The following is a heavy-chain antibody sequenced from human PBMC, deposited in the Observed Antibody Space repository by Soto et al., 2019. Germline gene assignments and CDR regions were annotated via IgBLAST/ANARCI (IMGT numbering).Heavy chain of an antibody. CDR1: GFTFTSSA. J-gene: IGHJ4*02. CDR3: AADTTNPYVSDY. V-gene: IGHV1-58*01. Sequence: SVKVSCKASGFTFTSSAVQWVRQARGQRLEWIGWIVVGSGNTNYAQKFQERVTITRDMSTSTAYMELSSLRSEDTAVYYCAADTTNPYVSDYWGQGTLVTVYS. CDR2: IVVGSGNT. D-gene: IGHD2-8*01.